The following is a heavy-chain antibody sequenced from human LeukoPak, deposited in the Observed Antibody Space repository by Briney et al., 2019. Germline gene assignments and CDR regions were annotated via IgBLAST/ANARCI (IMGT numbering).Heavy chain of an antibody. Sequence: TSETLSLTCAVYGGSFSGYYWSWIRQPPGKGLEWIGEINHSGSTNYNPSLKSRVTISVDTSKNQFSLKLSSVTAADTAVYYCASHPSECYDLWYFDYWGQGTLVTVSS. CDR2: INHSGST. CDR3: ASHPSECYDLWYFDY. J-gene: IGHJ4*02. CDR1: GGSFSGYY. D-gene: IGHD3/OR15-3a*01. V-gene: IGHV4-34*01.